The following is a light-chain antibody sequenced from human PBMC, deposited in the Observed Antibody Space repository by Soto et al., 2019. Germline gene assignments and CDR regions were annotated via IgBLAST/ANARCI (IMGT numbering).Light chain of an antibody. CDR2: GVA. Sequence: QSVLTQPPSASGSPGQSVTISCTGASSDVGGYNYVSWYQQHPGKAPKLLIYGVANRPSGVSARFSGSKSGSTASLTISGLQAEDEAEYYCCSYAHGSIYVFGTGTKVTVL. V-gene: IGLV2-8*01. CDR1: SSDVGGYNY. J-gene: IGLJ1*01. CDR3: CSYAHGSIYV.